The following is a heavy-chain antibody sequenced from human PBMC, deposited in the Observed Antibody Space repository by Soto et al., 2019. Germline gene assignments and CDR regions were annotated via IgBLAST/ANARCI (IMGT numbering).Heavy chain of an antibody. CDR1: GLTCRNYA. J-gene: IGHJ4*02. CDR2: ISGNGGAT. V-gene: IGHV3-23*01. D-gene: IGHD1-26*01. Sequence: GGSLRHSCAASGLTCRNYAMCWVRQATGKGPEWVSSISGNGGATYYADSAKGRFTISRDNSQSALFLQMNGLRAEDTALYYCARSPGGIYFADFLIPNQWGQGVLVTVSS. CDR3: ARSPGGIYFADFLIPNQ.